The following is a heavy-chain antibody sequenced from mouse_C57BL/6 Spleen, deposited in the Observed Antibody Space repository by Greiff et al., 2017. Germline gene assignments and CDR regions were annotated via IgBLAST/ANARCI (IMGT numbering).Heavy chain of an antibody. CDR1: GYTFTSYW. CDR3: AREGNYGSSYVYWYFDV. Sequence: VQLQQPGAELVKPGASVKLSCKASGYTFTSYWMHWVKQRPGRGLEWIGRIDPNSGGTKYNEKFKSKATLTVDKPSSTAYMQLNSLTSEDSAVYYCAREGNYGSSYVYWYFDVWGTGTTVTVSS. CDR2: IDPNSGGT. D-gene: IGHD1-1*01. J-gene: IGHJ1*03. V-gene: IGHV1-72*01.